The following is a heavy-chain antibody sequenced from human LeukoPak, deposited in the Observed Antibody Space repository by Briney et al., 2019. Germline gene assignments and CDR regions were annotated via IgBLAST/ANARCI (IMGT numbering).Heavy chain of an antibody. CDR1: GYTFTSYG. Sequence: ASVKVSCKASGYTFTSYGISLVRQAPGQGLEWMGWISAYNGNTNYAQKLQGRVTMTTDTSTSTAYMELRSLRSDDTAVYYCARSSITIFGVVIPYFDYSGQGTLVTVPS. V-gene: IGHV1-18*01. CDR2: ISAYNGNT. CDR3: ARSSITIFGVVIPYFDY. J-gene: IGHJ4*02. D-gene: IGHD3-3*01.